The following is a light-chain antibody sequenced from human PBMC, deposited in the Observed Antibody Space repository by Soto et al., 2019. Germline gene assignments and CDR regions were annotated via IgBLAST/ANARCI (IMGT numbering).Light chain of an antibody. V-gene: IGKV1-5*01. CDR2: DAS. Sequence: DIQMTQSPTTLSASVGDRVIITCRASQRMSAWLAWYQQKPGKAPTLLIYDASSLGNGVPSRFSGSGSGTEFTLTISSLQPDDFASYYCQQYDTYPWTFGQGTKVEIK. J-gene: IGKJ1*01. CDR3: QQYDTYPWT. CDR1: QRMSAW.